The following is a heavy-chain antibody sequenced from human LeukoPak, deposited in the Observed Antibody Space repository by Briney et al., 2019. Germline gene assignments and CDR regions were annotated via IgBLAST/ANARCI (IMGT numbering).Heavy chain of an antibody. CDR2: IYYSGNT. D-gene: IGHD3-22*01. CDR1: GVSMSGYY. CDR3: ARHFSGYRSRAFDI. J-gene: IGHJ3*02. V-gene: IGHV4-59*08. Sequence: SETLSLTCTVSGVSMSGYYWSWIRQPPGKGLEWIGYIYYSGNTNYNPSLKSRVTISVDTSKNQFSLKLNSVTAADTAVYYCARHFSGYRSRAFDIWGQGTMVTVSS.